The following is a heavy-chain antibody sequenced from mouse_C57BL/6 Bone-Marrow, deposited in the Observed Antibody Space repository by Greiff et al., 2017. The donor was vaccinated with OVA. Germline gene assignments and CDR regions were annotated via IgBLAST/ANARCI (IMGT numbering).Heavy chain of an antibody. V-gene: IGHV1-4*01. CDR1: GYTFTSYT. CDR3: TSAHDYGSLYAMDY. D-gene: IGHD1-1*01. Sequence: VQLQQSGAELARPGASVKLSCKASGYTFTSYTMHWVKQRPGQGLEWIGYINPSSGYTKYNQKFKDKATLTADKSSSTAYMQLSSLTSEDSAVLYCTSAHDYGSLYAMDYGGKGTSVTVSS. CDR2: INPSSGYT. J-gene: IGHJ4*01.